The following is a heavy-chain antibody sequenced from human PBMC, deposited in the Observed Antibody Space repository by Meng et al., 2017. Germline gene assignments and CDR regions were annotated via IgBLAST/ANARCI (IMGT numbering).Heavy chain of an antibody. CDR1: GFTFSSYA. J-gene: IGHJ4*02. V-gene: IGHV3-30*04. D-gene: IGHD3-10*01. CDR3: ARVKDGGFGED. CDR2: ISYDGSNK. Sequence: GGSLRLSCAASGFTFSSYAMHWVRQAPGKGLEWVAVISYDGSNKYYADSVKGRFTISRDNSKNTLYLQMNSLRAEDAAVYYCARVKDGGFGEDWGQGTMVTVSS.